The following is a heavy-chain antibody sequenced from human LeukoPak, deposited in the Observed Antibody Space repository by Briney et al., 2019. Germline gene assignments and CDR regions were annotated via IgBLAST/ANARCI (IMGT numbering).Heavy chain of an antibody. V-gene: IGHV4-59*13. CDR3: ARDLGR. J-gene: IGHJ4*02. CDR2: NYYSGSS. CDR1: GVSITGYY. Sequence: SETLSLTCTVSGVSITGYYWSWIRQPPGKGLEWIGYNYYSGSSNYNPSLKSRVTISVDTSKNQFSLKLSSVTAADTAVYYCARDLGRWGQGTLVTVSS.